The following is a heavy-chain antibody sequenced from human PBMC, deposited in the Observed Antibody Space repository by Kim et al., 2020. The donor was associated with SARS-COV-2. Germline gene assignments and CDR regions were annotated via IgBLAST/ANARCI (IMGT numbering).Heavy chain of an antibody. CDR1: GFTFSSYG. Sequence: GGSLRLSCAASGFTFSSYGMHWVRQAPGKGLQWVAVIWYDGNNKYYADSVKGRFTISRDNSKNTLYLRMNSLRAEDTAVYYCARDYDGGVFDYWGQGTLVTVSS. CDR2: IWYDGNNK. J-gene: IGHJ4*02. V-gene: IGHV3-33*01. D-gene: IGHD3-16*01. CDR3: ARDYDGGVFDY.